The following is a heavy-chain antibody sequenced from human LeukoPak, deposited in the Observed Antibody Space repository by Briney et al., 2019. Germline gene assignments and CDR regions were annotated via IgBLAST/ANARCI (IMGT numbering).Heavy chain of an antibody. CDR2: IIPILGIA. Sequence: SVKVSCKASGGTFSSYAISWVRQAPGQGLEWMGRIIPILGIANYARKFQGRVTVTADKSTSTAYMELSSLRSEDTAVYYCARANYYDSSGYPYGMDVWGQGTTVTVSS. J-gene: IGHJ6*02. V-gene: IGHV1-69*04. CDR3: ARANYYDSSGYPYGMDV. CDR1: GGTFSSYA. D-gene: IGHD3-22*01.